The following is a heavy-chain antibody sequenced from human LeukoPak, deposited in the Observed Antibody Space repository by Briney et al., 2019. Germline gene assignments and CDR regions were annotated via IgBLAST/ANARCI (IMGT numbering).Heavy chain of an antibody. CDR2: IYYSGST. CDR1: GGSISSSSYY. V-gene: IGHV4-39*07. D-gene: IGHD3-9*01. CDR3: ARPRYYDILTGYSGCFDY. J-gene: IGHJ4*02. Sequence: SETLSLTCTVSGGSISSSSYYWGWIRQPPGKGLEWIGSIYYSGSTYYNPSLKSRVTISVDTSKNQFSLKLSSVTAADTAVYYCARPRYYDILTGYSGCFDYWGQGTLVTVSS.